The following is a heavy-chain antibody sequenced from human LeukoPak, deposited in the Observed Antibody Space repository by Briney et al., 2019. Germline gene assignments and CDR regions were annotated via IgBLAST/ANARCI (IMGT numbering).Heavy chain of an antibody. CDR3: ASGRYYCSSTSCQNDF. CDR1: GFAFSSYG. V-gene: IGHV3-30*03. D-gene: IGHD2-2*01. Sequence: GRSLRLSCAASGFAFSSYGMHWVRQAPGKGLEWVSLISYDEVNEYYADSVKGRFTISRDNGKNSLYLQMNSLRAEDTAVYYCASGRYYCSSTSCQNDFWGQGALVTVSS. CDR2: ISYDEVNE. J-gene: IGHJ4*02.